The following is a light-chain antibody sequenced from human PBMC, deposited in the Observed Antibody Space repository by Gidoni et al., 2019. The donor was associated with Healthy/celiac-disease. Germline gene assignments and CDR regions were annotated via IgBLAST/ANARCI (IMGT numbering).Light chain of an antibody. Sequence: QSVLTQPPSASGTPGQGVTIPCSGSSSNIGSNTVNWYQQPPGTAPKLLIYSNNQRPSGVPDRFSGSKSGTSASLAISGLQSEDEADYYCAAWDDSLNGRYVFGTGTKVTVL. CDR2: SNN. J-gene: IGLJ1*01. CDR3: AAWDDSLNGRYV. V-gene: IGLV1-44*01. CDR1: SSNIGSNT.